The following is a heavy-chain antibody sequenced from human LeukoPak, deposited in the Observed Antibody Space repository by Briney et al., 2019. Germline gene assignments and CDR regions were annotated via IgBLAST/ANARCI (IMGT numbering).Heavy chain of an antibody. CDR2: ISGSGDNT. V-gene: IGHV3-23*01. D-gene: IGHD6-13*01. CDR1: GFTFSNYK. Sequence: GGSLRLSCAASGFTFSNYKMNWVRQAPGKGLEWVSAISGSGDNTYYAESVKGRFTISRDNSKNTVYLQMNNLRAEDTALYYCAKDSSGIAAASFNVWGQGTMVIVSS. CDR3: AKDSSGIAAASFNV. J-gene: IGHJ3*01.